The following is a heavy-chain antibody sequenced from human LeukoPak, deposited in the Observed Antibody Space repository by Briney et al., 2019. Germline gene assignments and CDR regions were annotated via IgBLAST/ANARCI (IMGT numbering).Heavy chain of an antibody. CDR3: ARLSDSIDRFGFDN. Sequence: GGSLRLSCAASGFTFSNYWMSWVRQAPGKGLEWVANIKRDGSETYYGDSVKGRFTISRDNAKNSLYLQMNSLRADDTAVYYCARLSDSIDRFGFDNWGPGSLVTVSS. CDR2: IKRDGSET. CDR1: GFTFSNYW. J-gene: IGHJ4*02. V-gene: IGHV3-7*01. D-gene: IGHD3-3*02.